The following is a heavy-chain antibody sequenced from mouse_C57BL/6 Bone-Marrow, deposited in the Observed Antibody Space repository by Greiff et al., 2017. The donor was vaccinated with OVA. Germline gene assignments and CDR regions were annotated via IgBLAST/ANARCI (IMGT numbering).Heavy chain of an antibody. D-gene: IGHD1-1*01. Sequence: SGAELVRPGASVTLSCKASGYTFTDYEMHWVKPTPVHGLAWIGAIDPETGGTAYNPQFKGKAILTADKSSSTDYMELRSLTSEDAAIYYCTVYGSSWAWLAYWGQGTLVTVSS. J-gene: IGHJ3*01. CDR2: IDPETGGT. CDR1: GYTFTDYE. V-gene: IGHV1-15*01. CDR3: TVYGSSWAWLAY.